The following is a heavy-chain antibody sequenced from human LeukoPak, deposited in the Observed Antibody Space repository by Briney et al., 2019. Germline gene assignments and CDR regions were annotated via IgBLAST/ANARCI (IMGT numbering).Heavy chain of an antibody. CDR2: INHSGST. V-gene: IGHV4-34*01. CDR3: ARTIAARLFRFIDP. J-gene: IGHJ5*02. CDR1: GGSFSGYY. Sequence: SETLSLTCAVYGGSFSGYYWSWIRQPPGKGLEWIGEINHSGSTNYNPSLKSRVTISVDTSKNQFSLKLSSVTAADTAVYYCARTIAARLFRFIDPWGQGTLVTVSS. D-gene: IGHD6-6*01.